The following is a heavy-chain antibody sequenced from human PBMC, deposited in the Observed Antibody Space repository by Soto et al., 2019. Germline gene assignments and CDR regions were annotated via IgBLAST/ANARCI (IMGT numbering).Heavy chain of an antibody. V-gene: IGHV2-70*01. CDR2: IDWDDDK. D-gene: IGHD2-2*01. CDR3: ARNIVVVPTASSESYYYGMDV. J-gene: IGHJ6*02. Sequence: ESGPTLVNPTQTLTLTCTFSGFSLSTSGMCVSWIRQPPGKSLEWLALIDWDDDKYYSTSLKTRLTISKDTSKNQVVLTMTNMDPVDTATYYCARNIVVVPTASSESYYYGMDVWGQGTTVTVSS. CDR1: GFSLSTSGMC.